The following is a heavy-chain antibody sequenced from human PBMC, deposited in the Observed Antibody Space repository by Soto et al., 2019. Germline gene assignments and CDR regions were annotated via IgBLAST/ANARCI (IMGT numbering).Heavy chain of an antibody. CDR3: ARLATSYYFDY. D-gene: IGHD1-1*01. J-gene: IGHJ4*02. V-gene: IGHV4-59*01. Sequence: SETLSLTCTVSGGSISSYYWSWIRQPPGKGLEWIGYIYYSGSTNYNPSLKSRVTISVDTSKNQFSLKMSSVTAADTAVYYCARLATSYYFDYWGLGTLVTVS. CDR1: GGSISSYY. CDR2: IYYSGST.